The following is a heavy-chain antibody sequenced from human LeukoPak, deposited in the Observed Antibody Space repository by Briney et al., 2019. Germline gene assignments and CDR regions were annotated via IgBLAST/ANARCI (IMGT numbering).Heavy chain of an antibody. D-gene: IGHD3-22*01. Sequence: SETLSLTCTVSGYSISSGYYWGWIRQPPGKGLEWIGSIYHSGSTYYNPSLKSRVTISVDTSKNQFSLKLSSVTAADTAVYYCAKDYDSSGYYLPCNYWGQGTLVTVSS. CDR1: GYSISSGYY. V-gene: IGHV4-38-2*02. CDR2: IYHSGST. J-gene: IGHJ4*02. CDR3: AKDYDSSGYYLPCNY.